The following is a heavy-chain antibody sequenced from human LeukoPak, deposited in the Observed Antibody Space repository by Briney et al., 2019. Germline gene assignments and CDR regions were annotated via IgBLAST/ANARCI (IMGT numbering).Heavy chain of an antibody. CDR1: GFTFSSYS. D-gene: IGHD4-17*01. J-gene: IGHJ3*02. V-gene: IGHV3-21*01. CDR2: ISSSSSYI. Sequence: GGSLRLSCAASGFTFSSYSMNWIRQAPGKGLEWVSSISSSSSYIYYADSVKGRFTISRDNAKNSLYLQMNSLRAEDTAVYYCARDRTHYGDLGGAFDIWGQGTMVTVSS. CDR3: ARDRTHYGDLGGAFDI.